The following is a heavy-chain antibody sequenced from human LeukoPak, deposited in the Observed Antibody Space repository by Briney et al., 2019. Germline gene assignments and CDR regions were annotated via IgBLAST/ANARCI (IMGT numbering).Heavy chain of an antibody. CDR3: ARDRGYYYYYMDV. D-gene: IGHD3-10*01. V-gene: IGHV3-74*01. J-gene: IGHJ6*03. CDR2: INTDGSST. Sequence: GGSLRLSCEASGFALRTYWMHWVRQAPGKGLMWVSRINTDGSSTSYADSVKGRFTISRDNAKNTLYLQMNSLRAEDTAVYYCARDRGYYYYYMDVWGKGTTVTVSS. CDR1: GFALRTYW.